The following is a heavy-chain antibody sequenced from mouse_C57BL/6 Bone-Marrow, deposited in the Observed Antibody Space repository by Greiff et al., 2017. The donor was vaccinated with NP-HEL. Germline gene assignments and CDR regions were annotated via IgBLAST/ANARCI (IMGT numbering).Heavy chain of an antibody. CDR2: IDPSDSYT. J-gene: IGHJ1*03. CDR3: ARSDSNYVGWYFDV. Sequence: QVQLQQPGAELVMPGASVKLSCKASGYTFTSYWMHWVKQRPGQGLEWIGEIDPSDSYTNYNQKFKGKSTLTVDKSSSTAYMQLSSLTSEDSAVYYCARSDSNYVGWYFDVGGTGTTVTVSS. D-gene: IGHD2-5*01. CDR1: GYTFTSYW. V-gene: IGHV1-69*01.